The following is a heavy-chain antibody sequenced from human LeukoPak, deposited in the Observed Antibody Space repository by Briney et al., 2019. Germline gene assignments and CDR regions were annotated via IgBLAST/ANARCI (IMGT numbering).Heavy chain of an antibody. D-gene: IGHD2-8*01. CDR2: ISGGAYST. J-gene: IGHJ4*01. CDR1: GFIFTSYA. Sequence: GGSLRLSCAASGFIFTSYAMSWVRQAPGKGLEWVSSISGGAYSTYYADSVKGRFTISRDNSKNTLSLQMNSLRTEDTALYYCAKGMGSPDYWGQGTQVTVSS. V-gene: IGHV3-23*01. CDR3: AKGMGSPDY.